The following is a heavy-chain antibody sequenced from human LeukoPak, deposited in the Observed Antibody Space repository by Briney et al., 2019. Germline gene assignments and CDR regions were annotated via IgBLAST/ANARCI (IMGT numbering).Heavy chain of an antibody. CDR1: GFTFSSYV. CDR2: ISGSGGST. Sequence: QSGGSLRLSCAASGFTFSSYVTRWVRQAPGKGLEWVSAISGSGGSTYYADSVKGRFTISRDNSKNTLYLQMNSLRAEDTAVYYCAKDIVGSSSPWFDPWGQGTLVTVSS. D-gene: IGHD6-6*01. J-gene: IGHJ5*02. CDR3: AKDIVGSSSPWFDP. V-gene: IGHV3-23*01.